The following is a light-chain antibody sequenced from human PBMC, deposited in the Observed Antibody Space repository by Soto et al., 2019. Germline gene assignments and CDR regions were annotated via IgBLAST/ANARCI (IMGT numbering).Light chain of an antibody. Sequence: EIVLTQSPATLSSSPGERATLSCRASQSVSSSYLAWYQQKPGQAPRLLIYGASSTATGIAGRFSGSGSGTYSTLTISILEAEDFAVYYCQQYGSSPLITFGQGTRLEIK. J-gene: IGKJ5*01. CDR2: GAS. V-gene: IGKV3-20*01. CDR3: QQYGSSPLIT. CDR1: QSVSSSY.